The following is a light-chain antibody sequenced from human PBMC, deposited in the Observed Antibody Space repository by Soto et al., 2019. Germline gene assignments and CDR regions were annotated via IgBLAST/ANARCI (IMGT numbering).Light chain of an antibody. J-gene: IGKJ4*01. V-gene: IGKV1-33*01. CDR1: QDINSY. CDR3: QHYDSLRLT. CDR2: DAS. Sequence: DIQMTQSPSTLPASVGDRVTITCQASQDINSYLNWFQQTPGKAPKVLIYDASNLKTGVPSRFSGSGSGTHYTFTISSLQPEDIATYYCQHYDSLRLTFGGGTKVDIK.